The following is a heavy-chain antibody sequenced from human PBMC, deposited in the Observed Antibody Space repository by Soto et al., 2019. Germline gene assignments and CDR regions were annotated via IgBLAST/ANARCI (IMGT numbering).Heavy chain of an antibody. CDR2: IYSGGST. CDR3: ARRIVLWFPSPQDYYMDV. Sequence: GGSLRLSCAASGFTVSSNYMSWVRQAPGKGLEWVSVIYSGGSTYYADSVKGRFTISRDNSKNTLYLQMNSLRAEDTAVYYCARRIVLWFPSPQDYYMDVWGKGTTVTVSS. V-gene: IGHV3-66*04. CDR1: GFTVSSNY. J-gene: IGHJ6*03. D-gene: IGHD3-10*01.